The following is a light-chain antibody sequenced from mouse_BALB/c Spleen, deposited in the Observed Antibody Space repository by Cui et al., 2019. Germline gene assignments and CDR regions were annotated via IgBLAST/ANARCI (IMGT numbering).Light chain of an antibody. CDR1: SSVSY. CDR2: DTS. CDR3: QQWSSST. V-gene: IGKV4-55*01. J-gene: IGKJ2*01. Sequence: QIVLTQSPAIMSASPGEKVTMTCSASSSVSYMYWYQQKPGSSPRLLIYDTSNLASGVPVRFSGSGSGTSYSLTISRMEAEDAATYYCQQWSSSTFGGGTKLEIK.